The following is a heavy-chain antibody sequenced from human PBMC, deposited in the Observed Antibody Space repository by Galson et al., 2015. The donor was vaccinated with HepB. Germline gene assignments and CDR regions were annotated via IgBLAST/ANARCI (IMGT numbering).Heavy chain of an antibody. J-gene: IGHJ4*02. CDR1: GYTLTELS. CDR3: ATDRSLGYYFDY. Sequence: SVKVSCKVSGYTLTELSMHWVRQAPGKGLEWMGGFDPEDGETIYAQKFQGRVTMTEDKSTDTAYMELSSLRSEDTAVYYCATDRSLGYYFDYWGQGTLVTVSS. CDR2: FDPEDGET. V-gene: IGHV1-24*01.